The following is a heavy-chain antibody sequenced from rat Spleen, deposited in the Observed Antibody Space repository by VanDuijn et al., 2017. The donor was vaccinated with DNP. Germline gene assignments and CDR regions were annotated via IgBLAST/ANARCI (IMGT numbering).Heavy chain of an antibody. V-gene: IGHV2-16*01. CDR3: ARSQGYYYDGSYYPFAY. J-gene: IGHJ3*01. CDR2: MWYDGDT. Sequence: QVQLKESGPGLVQPSETLSLTCTVSGFSLTTYSVSWVRQPSGKGPEWMGKMWYDGDTAYNSALKSRLSISRDTSKSQVFLKMDSVQTEDTAMYFCARSQGYYYDGSYYPFAYWGQGILVTVSS. CDR1: GFSLTTYS. D-gene: IGHD1-12*02.